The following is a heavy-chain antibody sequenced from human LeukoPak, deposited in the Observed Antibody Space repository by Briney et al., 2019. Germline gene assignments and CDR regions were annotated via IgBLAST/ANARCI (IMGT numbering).Heavy chain of an antibody. D-gene: IGHD3-16*01. CDR3: ANDAPGGVGHFQH. V-gene: IGHV3-9*01. Sequence: PGGSLRLSCAASGSTFDDYAMHWVRQAPGKGLEWVSGIRWNSGSIGYADSVKGRFTISRDNAKNSLYLQMNSLRAEDTALYYCANDAPGGVGHFQHWGQGTLVTVSS. CDR2: IRWNSGSI. J-gene: IGHJ1*01. CDR1: GSTFDDYA.